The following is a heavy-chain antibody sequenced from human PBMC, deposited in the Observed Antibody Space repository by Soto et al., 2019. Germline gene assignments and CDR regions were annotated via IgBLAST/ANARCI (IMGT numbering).Heavy chain of an antibody. D-gene: IGHD6-6*01. CDR2: IIPIFGTA. V-gene: IGHV1-69*06. CDR3: ARDQLGQLGRRPDLNYYYGMDV. CDR1: GGTFSSYA. Sequence: GASVKVSCKASGGTFSSYAISWVRQAPGQGLEWMGGIIPIFGTANYAQKFQGRVTITADKSTSTAYMELSSLRSEDTAVYYCARDQLGQLGRRPDLNYYYGMDVWGQGTTVTVSS. J-gene: IGHJ6*02.